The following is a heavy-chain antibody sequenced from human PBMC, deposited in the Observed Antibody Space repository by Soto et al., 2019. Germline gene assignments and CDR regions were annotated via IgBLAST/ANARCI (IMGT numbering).Heavy chain of an antibody. CDR1: GFTFSSNA. CDR3: AKRHSSGSGSFALAT. Sequence: EVRLLESGGGLVQPGGSLRLSCAGSGFTFSSNAMSWVRQAPGKGLEWVSSVSGDGYASDYADSVKGRFTVSRHNSKNTLYLQMNSLRAEDTAVYYCAKRHSSGSGSFALATWGQGTLVTVSS. CDR2: VSGDGYAS. V-gene: IGHV3-23*01. D-gene: IGHD3-10*01. J-gene: IGHJ4*03.